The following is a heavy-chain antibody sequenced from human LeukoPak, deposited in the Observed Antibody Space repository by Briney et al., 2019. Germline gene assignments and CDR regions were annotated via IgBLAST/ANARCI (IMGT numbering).Heavy chain of an antibody. CDR3: ARHGGRGWKYQLLYRPNWYFDL. J-gene: IGHJ2*01. Sequence: PSETLSLTCTVSGGSISSSSYYWGWIRQPPGKGLEWIGGIYYSGSTYYNPSLKSRVTISVDTSKNQFSLKLSSVTAADTAVYYCARHGGRGWKYQLLYRPNWYFDLWGRGTLVTVSS. CDR1: GGSISSSSYY. CDR2: IYYSGST. V-gene: IGHV4-39*01. D-gene: IGHD2-2*02.